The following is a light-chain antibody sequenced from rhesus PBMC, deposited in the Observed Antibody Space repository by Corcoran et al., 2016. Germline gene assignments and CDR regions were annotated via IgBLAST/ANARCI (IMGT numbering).Light chain of an antibody. CDR3: LQYSSSPPLT. CDR1: QSISSW. CDR2: KAS. J-gene: IGKJ4*01. V-gene: IGKV1-22*01. Sequence: DIQMTQSPSSLSASVGDTVTITCRASQSISSWLDWYQQKPGKAPKLLIYKASSLQSGVPSRFSGSGSGTDFPLPISSLQPEDFATYYFLQYSSSPPLTFGGGTKVEIK.